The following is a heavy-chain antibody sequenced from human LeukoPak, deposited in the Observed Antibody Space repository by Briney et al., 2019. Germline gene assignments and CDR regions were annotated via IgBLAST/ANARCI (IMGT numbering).Heavy chain of an antibody. V-gene: IGHV3-21*01. Sequence: GGSLRLSCAASGFTFSSYSMNWVRQAPGKGLEWVSSISSSSSYIYYADSVKGRFTISRDNAKNSLHLQMNSLRAEDTAVYYCARVEALAVAGTAGFDYWGQGTLVTVSS. D-gene: IGHD6-19*01. CDR2: ISSSSSYI. CDR1: GFTFSSYS. J-gene: IGHJ4*02. CDR3: ARVEALAVAGTAGFDY.